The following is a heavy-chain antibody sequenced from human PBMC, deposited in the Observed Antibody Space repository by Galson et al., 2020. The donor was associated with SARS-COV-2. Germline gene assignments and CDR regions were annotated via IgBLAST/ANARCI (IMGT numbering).Heavy chain of an antibody. CDR3: ARRAKVGNTGVYFDF. Sequence: SETLSLTCSVSGGSISSSNYYWGWIRQPPGKGLEWLGSIYYSGSTFYNPSLKSRVTISVDTSKNQFSLKLSSVTAADTAVYYCARRAKVGNTGVYFDFWGQGALVTVSS. V-gene: IGHV4-39*01. CDR2: IYYSGST. D-gene: IGHD1-26*01. CDR1: GGSISSSNYY. J-gene: IGHJ4*02.